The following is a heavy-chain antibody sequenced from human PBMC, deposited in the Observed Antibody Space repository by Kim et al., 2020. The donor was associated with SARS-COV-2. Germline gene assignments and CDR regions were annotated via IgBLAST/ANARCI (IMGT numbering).Heavy chain of an antibody. V-gene: IGHV1-18*04. CDR3: ARGPREEHTFDY. Sequence: ASVKVSCKTSGYSFAGYPISWVRQAPGQGLEWMGWISPYNGNTNYANTFRGRVTMTTDTSTTTVYMELKSLRSDDTAVYFCARGPREEHTFDYWGQGTLVTVSS. CDR1: GYSFAGYP. J-gene: IGHJ4*02. CDR2: ISPYNGNT. D-gene: IGHD2-21*01.